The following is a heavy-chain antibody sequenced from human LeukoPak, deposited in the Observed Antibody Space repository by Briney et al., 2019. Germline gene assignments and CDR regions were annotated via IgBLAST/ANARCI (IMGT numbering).Heavy chain of an antibody. Sequence: GASVKVSCKASGYTFTSYDINWVRQATGQGHEWMGWMNPNSGNTGYAQKFQGRVTMTRNTSISTAYMELSSLRSEDTAVYYCARVYSYGYYYYYMDVWGKGTTVTVSS. CDR1: GYTFTSYD. CDR2: MNPNSGNT. D-gene: IGHD5-18*01. V-gene: IGHV1-8*01. J-gene: IGHJ6*03. CDR3: ARVYSYGYYYYYMDV.